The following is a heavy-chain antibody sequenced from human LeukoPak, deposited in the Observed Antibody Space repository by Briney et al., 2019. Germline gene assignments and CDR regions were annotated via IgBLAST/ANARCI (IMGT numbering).Heavy chain of an antibody. CDR1: ESTFRSYG. V-gene: IGHV3-48*01. Sequence: GGSLRLSCTASESTFRSYGMNWVRQAPGKGLEGVSYIIAGSRTLYYADSVKGRFTISRDNAKKSLYLQMNSLRAEDTATYYCATTYRHALHLWGQGTMVAVSS. CDR3: ATTYRHALHL. CDR2: IIAGSRTL. J-gene: IGHJ3*01.